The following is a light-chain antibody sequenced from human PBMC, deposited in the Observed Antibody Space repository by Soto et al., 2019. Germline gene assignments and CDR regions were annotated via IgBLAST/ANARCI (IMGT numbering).Light chain of an antibody. CDR2: GAS. CDR3: QQYEASPRT. Sequence: EIVLTQSPGTLPLSPGERATLSCRASQSVTSSNLAWYQQRPGQAPRLLIHGASIRATGIPGRFSGSGSGTDFTLTISRLEPEDFAVYYCQQYEASPRTFGQGTRLEIK. J-gene: IGKJ2*01. V-gene: IGKV3-20*01. CDR1: QSVTSSN.